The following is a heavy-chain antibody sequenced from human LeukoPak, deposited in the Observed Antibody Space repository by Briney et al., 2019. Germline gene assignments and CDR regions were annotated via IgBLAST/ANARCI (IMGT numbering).Heavy chain of an antibody. Sequence: GGSLRLSCAASGFTFSNYGMHWVRQAPGKGLEWVAVIWYDGSNKYYADSVKGRFIISRDNSMNTLYLQMNSLRAEDTAVYYCARDISGYYYFDYWGQGTLVTVSS. V-gene: IGHV3-33*01. D-gene: IGHD3-22*01. CDR3: ARDISGYYYFDY. CDR1: GFTFSNYG. J-gene: IGHJ4*02. CDR2: IWYDGSNK.